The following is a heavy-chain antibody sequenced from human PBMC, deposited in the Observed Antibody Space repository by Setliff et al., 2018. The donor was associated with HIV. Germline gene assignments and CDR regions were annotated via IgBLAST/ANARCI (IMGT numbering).Heavy chain of an antibody. D-gene: IGHD3-3*01. CDR1: GVSISNYY. V-gene: IGHV4-59*01. CDR3: AKEGGLYFGMLIHDAIDL. J-gene: IGHJ3*01. Sequence: SETLSLTCTVSGVSISNYYWSWIRQPPGKGLEWIGYMYYSGSANYNPSLKSRVTMSVDPSKNQFSLKLTSVTAADTAVYYCAKEGGLYFGMLIHDAIDLWGQGTMVTVSS. CDR2: MYYSGSA.